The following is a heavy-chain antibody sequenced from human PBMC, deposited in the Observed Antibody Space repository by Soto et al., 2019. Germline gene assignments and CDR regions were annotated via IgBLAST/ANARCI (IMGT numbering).Heavy chain of an antibody. Sequence: EVQLVESGGGLVQPGGSLRLPCAASGFTFSSYSMNWVRQAPGKGLEWVSYISSSSSTIYYADSVKGRFTISRDNAKNSLYLQMNSLRAEDTAVYYCARDRGGLNIPNWFDPWGQGTLVTVSS. CDR3: ARDRGGLNIPNWFDP. CDR2: ISSSSSTI. D-gene: IGHD3-10*01. J-gene: IGHJ5*02. CDR1: GFTFSSYS. V-gene: IGHV3-48*01.